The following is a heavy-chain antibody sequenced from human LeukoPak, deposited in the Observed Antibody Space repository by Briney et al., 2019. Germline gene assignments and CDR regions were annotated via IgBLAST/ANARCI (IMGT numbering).Heavy chain of an antibody. CDR3: ARVYTAMPTNWFDP. CDR1: GGSISSSSYY. J-gene: IGHJ5*02. V-gene: IGHV4-39*07. D-gene: IGHD5-18*01. Sequence: SETLSLTCTVSGGSISSSSYYWGWIRQPPGKGLEWIGSIYYSGSTYYNPSLKSRVTISVDTSKNQFSLKLSSVTAADTAVYYCARVYTAMPTNWFDPWGQGTLVTVSS. CDR2: IYYSGST.